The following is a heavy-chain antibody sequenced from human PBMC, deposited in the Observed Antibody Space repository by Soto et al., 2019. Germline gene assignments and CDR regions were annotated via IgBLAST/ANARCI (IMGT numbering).Heavy chain of an antibody. D-gene: IGHD1-26*01. CDR1: GYSFTSYW. CDR3: ASSLSDSGSYYLAFDI. J-gene: IGHJ3*02. V-gene: IGHV5-10-1*01. CDR2: IDPSDSYT. Sequence: PGESLKISCKGSGYSFTSYWISWVRQMPVKGLEWMGRIDPSDSYTNYSPSFQGHVTISADKSISTAYLQWSSLKASDTAMYYCASSLSDSGSYYLAFDIWGQGTMVTV.